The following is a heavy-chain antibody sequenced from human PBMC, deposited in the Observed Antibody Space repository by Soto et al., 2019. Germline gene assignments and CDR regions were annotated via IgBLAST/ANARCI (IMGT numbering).Heavy chain of an antibody. J-gene: IGHJ4*02. CDR2: IIPILGIA. D-gene: IGHD6-19*01. Sequence: SVKVSCKASGGTFSSYTISWVRQAPGQGLEWMGRIIPILGIANYAQKFQGRVTITADKSTSTAYMELSSLRSEDTAVYYCAREEAIAVAGTDYWGQGTLVTVSS. CDR1: GGTFSSYT. CDR3: AREEAIAVAGTDY. V-gene: IGHV1-69*04.